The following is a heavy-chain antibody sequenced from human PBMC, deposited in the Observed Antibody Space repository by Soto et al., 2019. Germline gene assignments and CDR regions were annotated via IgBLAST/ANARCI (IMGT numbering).Heavy chain of an antibody. CDR1: GFTFSSYG. J-gene: IGHJ4*01. D-gene: IGHD6-19*01. V-gene: IGHV3-30*18. Sequence: GWSLRLSCVASGFTFSSYGIHWVRQAPGKGLEWVGVISSDGQTKYYADSVKGRFTISRDNSKNTMYLQMESLRPEDTALYYCAKEVAVAGDLDYWGHGTLVTVSS. CDR2: ISSDGQTK. CDR3: AKEVAVAGDLDY.